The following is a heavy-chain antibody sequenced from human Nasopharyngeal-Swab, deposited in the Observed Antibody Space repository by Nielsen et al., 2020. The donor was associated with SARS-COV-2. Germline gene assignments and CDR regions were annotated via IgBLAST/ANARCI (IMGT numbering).Heavy chain of an antibody. Sequence: SETLSLTCTVSGGSINNYFWSWIRQPPGKGLEWIGYIYYSGSTYYNPSLKSRVTISVDTSKNQFSLKLSSVTAADTAVYYCARGLSEPDCSSTSCYSSDFRYFDLWGRGTLVTVSS. D-gene: IGHD2-2*02. J-gene: IGHJ2*01. V-gene: IGHV4-30-4*08. CDR2: IYYSGST. CDR3: ARGLSEPDCSSTSCYSSDFRYFDL. CDR1: GGSINNYF.